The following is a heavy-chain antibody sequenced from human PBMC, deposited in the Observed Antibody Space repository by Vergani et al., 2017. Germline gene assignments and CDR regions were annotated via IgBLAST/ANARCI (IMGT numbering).Heavy chain of an antibody. Sequence: QVQLVQSGAEVKKPGSSVKVSCKASGGTFSSYAISWVRQAPGQGLEWMGGIIPIFGTANYAQKFQGRVTITADESTSTAYMEPSSLRSEDTAVYYCARGMVRGVIMIMDYGMDVWGQGTTVTVSS. V-gene: IGHV1-69*12. D-gene: IGHD3-10*01. CDR2: IIPIFGTA. CDR3: ARGMVRGVIMIMDYGMDV. J-gene: IGHJ6*02. CDR1: GGTFSSYA.